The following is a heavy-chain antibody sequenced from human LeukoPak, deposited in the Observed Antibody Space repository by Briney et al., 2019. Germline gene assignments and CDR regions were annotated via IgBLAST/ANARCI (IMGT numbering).Heavy chain of an antibody. CDR3: ARVVPSEDQLYYFDY. Sequence: GGSLRLSCAASGFTFSSYEMNWVRQAPGKGLEWVSYISSSGSTIYYADSVKGRFTISRDNAKNSLYLQMNSLRAEDTAVYYCARVVPSEDQLYYFDYWGQGTLVTVSS. D-gene: IGHD1-1*01. CDR2: ISSSGSTI. CDR1: GFTFSSYE. J-gene: IGHJ4*02. V-gene: IGHV3-48*03.